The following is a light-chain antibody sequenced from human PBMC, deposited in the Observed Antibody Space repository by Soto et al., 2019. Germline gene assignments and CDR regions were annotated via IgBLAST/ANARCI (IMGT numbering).Light chain of an antibody. CDR2: GAS. CDR1: QRVSSRF. CDR3: QEYGSSPYT. J-gene: IGKJ2*01. V-gene: IGKV3-20*01. Sequence: EIVLTQSPGTLSLSPGERATLSCRASQRVSSRFLAWYQQKPGQAPRLLMYGASSRATGIPDRFSGTGTGTDFTLTISRLEPEDFAVYYCQEYGSSPYTFGLGTRLEIK.